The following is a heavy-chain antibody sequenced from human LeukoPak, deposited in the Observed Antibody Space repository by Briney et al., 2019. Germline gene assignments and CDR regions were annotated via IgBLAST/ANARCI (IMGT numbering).Heavy chain of an antibody. CDR3: ARSFRLDAFDI. V-gene: IGHV3-21*01. CDR1: GFTFSSYS. D-gene: IGHD6-13*01. CDR2: ISSSSSYI. J-gene: IGHJ3*02. Sequence: GGSLRLSCAASGFTFSSYSMNWVRQAPGKGLEWVSSISSSSSYIYYADSVKGRFTISRDNAKNSLYLQKNSLRAEDTAVYYCARSFRLDAFDIWGQGTMVTVSS.